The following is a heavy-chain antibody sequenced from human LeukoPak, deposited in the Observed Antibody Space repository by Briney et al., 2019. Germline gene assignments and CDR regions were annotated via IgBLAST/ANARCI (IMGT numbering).Heavy chain of an antibody. J-gene: IGHJ4*02. CDR1: GYTLTELS. D-gene: IGHD6-13*01. CDR3: ATDGIAAAGTAPLF. CDR2: FDPEDGET. Sequence: ASVKVSCKVSGYTLTELSMHWVRQVPGKGLEWMGGFDPEDGETIYAQKFQGRVTMTEDTSTDTAYMELSSLRSEDTAVYYCATDGIAAAGTAPLFWGQGTLVTVSS. V-gene: IGHV1-24*01.